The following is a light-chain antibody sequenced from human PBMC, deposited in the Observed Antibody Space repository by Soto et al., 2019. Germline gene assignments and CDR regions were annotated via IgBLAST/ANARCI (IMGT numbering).Light chain of an antibody. CDR1: QRVCSNY. Sequence: EIVLTLSPGTLSLSTGESATLSCRASQRVCSNYLAWYQQKPGQAPRLLIYGASSRATGISDKFSGSGSGTDFTLTISRMEPEDFAVYYCQLYDSSPWTFGQGTKVEIK. CDR2: GAS. CDR3: QLYDSSPWT. V-gene: IGKV3-20*01. J-gene: IGKJ1*01.